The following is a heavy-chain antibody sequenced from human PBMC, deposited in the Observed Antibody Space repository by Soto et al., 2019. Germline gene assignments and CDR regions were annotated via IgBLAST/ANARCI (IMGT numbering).Heavy chain of an antibody. Sequence: QVQLVQSGAEVKGPGSSVKVSCKASGDTFSFYSINWVRQAPGLGLEWMGRVNPILSLSNYAQRFQGRVTMTADKSTSTAYMVISSLRSEDTAIYYCATSYGSGYRAFDYWGQGAQVIVSS. CDR1: GDTFSFYS. CDR3: ATSYGSGYRAFDY. D-gene: IGHD3-10*01. CDR2: VNPILSLS. V-gene: IGHV1-69*02. J-gene: IGHJ4*02.